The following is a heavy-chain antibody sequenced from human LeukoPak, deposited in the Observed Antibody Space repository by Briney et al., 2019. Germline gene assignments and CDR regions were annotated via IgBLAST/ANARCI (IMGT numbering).Heavy chain of an antibody. D-gene: IGHD5-24*01. CDR3: ARGGLQHGFDI. CDR2: ISGSGSTT. Sequence: GGTLRLSCSASGFTFSTYGMSWVRQSPGKGLEWVISISGSGSTTFYADAVKGRFTFSRDNAKNTLYLQMNSLRAEDTAVYYCARGGLQHGFDIWAQGTMVTVSP. V-gene: IGHV3-23*01. J-gene: IGHJ3*02. CDR1: GFTFSTYG.